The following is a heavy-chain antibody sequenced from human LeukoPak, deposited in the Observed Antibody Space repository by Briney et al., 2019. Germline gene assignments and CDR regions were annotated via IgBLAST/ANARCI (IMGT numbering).Heavy chain of an antibody. V-gene: IGHV4-39*01. CDR2: IYYSGST. D-gene: IGHD3-10*01. Sequence: PSQTLSLTCTVSGGSISSSSYYWGWIRQPPGKGLEWIGSIYYSGSTYYNPSLKSRVTISVDTSKNQFSLKLSSVTAADTAVYYCARHSGIWFGELESPYYFDYWGQGTLVTVSS. CDR3: ARHSGIWFGELESPYYFDY. CDR1: GGSISSSSYY. J-gene: IGHJ4*02.